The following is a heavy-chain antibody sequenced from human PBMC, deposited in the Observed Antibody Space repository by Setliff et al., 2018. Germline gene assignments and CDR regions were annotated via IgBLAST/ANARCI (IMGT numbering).Heavy chain of an antibody. CDR2: VNTKTGNP. Sequence: VASVKVSCKASKYIFIKYDINWVRQAPGQGLEWMGRVNTKTGNPTYAQGFAGRFVFSLDTSANTAFLQSRSLKAEDTAIYYCTTDREAHSYYFDQDAFDMWGQGTGVTVSS. J-gene: IGHJ3*02. CDR3: TTDREAHSYYFDQDAFDM. D-gene: IGHD3-9*01. V-gene: IGHV7-4-1*02. CDR1: KYIFIKYD.